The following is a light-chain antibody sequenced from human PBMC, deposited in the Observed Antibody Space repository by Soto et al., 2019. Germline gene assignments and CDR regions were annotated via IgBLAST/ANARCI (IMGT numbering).Light chain of an antibody. J-gene: IGLJ1*01. CDR3: FSFAGNSLNYV. V-gene: IGLV2-23*01. CDR2: EAS. Sequence: QSVLTQPASVSGSPGQSITISCTGPSSDVVSYNLVSWYQQHPGKAPKLMIYEASKRPSGISNRFSGSKSGNAASLTISGLQAEDEADYYCFSFAGNSLNYVFGTGIKGTVL. CDR1: SSDVVSYNL.